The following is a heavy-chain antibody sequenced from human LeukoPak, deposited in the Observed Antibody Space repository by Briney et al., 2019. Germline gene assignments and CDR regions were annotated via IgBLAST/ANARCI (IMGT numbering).Heavy chain of an antibody. D-gene: IGHD5-18*01. CDR1: GYTFTGYY. Sequence: SVKVSCKASGYTFTGYYMHWVRQAPGQGLEWMGRIIPIFGTANYAQKFQGRVTITTDESTSTAYMELSSLRSEDTAVYYCASVVGYSYGFDYWGQGTLVTVSS. CDR3: ASVVGYSYGFDY. V-gene: IGHV1-69*05. CDR2: IIPIFGTA. J-gene: IGHJ4*02.